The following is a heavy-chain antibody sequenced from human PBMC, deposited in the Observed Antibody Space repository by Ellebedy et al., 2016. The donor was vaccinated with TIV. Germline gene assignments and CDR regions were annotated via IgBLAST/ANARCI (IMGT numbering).Heavy chain of an antibody. V-gene: IGHV3-7*01. D-gene: IGHD3-3*01. CDR2: IKTDGSET. CDR3: VGFGVFNL. CDR1: GFSFSNFW. J-gene: IGHJ5*02. Sequence: GESLKISCAAWGFSFSNFWMSWVRQAPGKGLEWVAHIKTDGSETYYVDSVKGRFTISRENAKNALSLQMDGLRVDDSAVYYCVGFGVFNLWGQGAPVTVSS.